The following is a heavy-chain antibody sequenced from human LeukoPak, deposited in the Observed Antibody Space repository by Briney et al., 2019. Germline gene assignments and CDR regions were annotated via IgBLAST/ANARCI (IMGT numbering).Heavy chain of an antibody. D-gene: IGHD6-19*01. CDR1: GFTFSSYS. CDR3: ARDYQQWLVDWFDP. J-gene: IGHJ5*02. Sequence: PGGSLSLSCAASGFTFSSYSMNWVRQAPGKGLEWVSSISSSSSYIYYADSVKGRFTISRDNAKNSLYLQMNSLRAEDTAVYYCARDYQQWLVDWFDPWGQGTLVTVSS. V-gene: IGHV3-21*01. CDR2: ISSSSSYI.